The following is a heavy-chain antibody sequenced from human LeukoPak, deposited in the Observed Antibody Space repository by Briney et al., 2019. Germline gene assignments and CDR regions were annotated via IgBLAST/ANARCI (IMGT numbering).Heavy chain of an antibody. CDR3: ARDVSMDIGGSDC. CDR2: TTDSGDST. D-gene: IGHD2-2*03. Sequence: PGGSLRLSCAASGFSFSTYAMTWLRQAPGKGLEWVSTTTDSGDSTHYADAVKGRFTMSRDNSKNTLYLQLNSLRAEDTAVYYCARDVSMDIGGSDCWGPGTLVTVSS. V-gene: IGHV3-23*01. J-gene: IGHJ4*02. CDR1: GFSFSTYA.